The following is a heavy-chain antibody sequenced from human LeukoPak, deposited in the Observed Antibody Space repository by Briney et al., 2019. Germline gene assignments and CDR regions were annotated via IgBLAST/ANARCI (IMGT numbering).Heavy chain of an antibody. Sequence: GGSLRLSCVASGFYYNNYGMNWVRQAPGKGLEWVSLIYITDTTYYSDSVTGRFTISRDNSKNTLYLHMNSLRVEDTAVYYCARAEEWYYFDYWGQGTLVTVSS. CDR1: GFYYNNYG. CDR2: IYITDTT. J-gene: IGHJ4*02. D-gene: IGHD3-3*01. CDR3: ARAEEWYYFDY. V-gene: IGHV3-53*01.